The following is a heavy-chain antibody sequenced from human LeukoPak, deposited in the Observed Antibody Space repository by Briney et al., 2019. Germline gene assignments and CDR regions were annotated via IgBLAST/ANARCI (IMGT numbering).Heavy chain of an antibody. D-gene: IGHD3-22*01. CDR2: INPNSGGT. CDR3: ARSRYYYDSNGYVFDY. CDR1: GYTFTGYY. J-gene: IGHJ4*02. V-gene: IGHV1-2*06. Sequence: GASVKVSCKASGYTFTGYYMHWVRQAPGQGLEWMGRINPNSGGTNYAQKFQGRVTMTRDTSISTAYMELSRLRSDDTAVYYCARSRYYYDSNGYVFDYWGQGTLVTVSS.